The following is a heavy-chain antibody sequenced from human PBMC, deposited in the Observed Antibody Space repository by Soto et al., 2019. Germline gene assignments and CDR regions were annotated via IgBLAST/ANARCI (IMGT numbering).Heavy chain of an antibody. CDR1: GGSIPRSSGYY. D-gene: IGHD2-2*01. CDR2: IYYSGSA. J-gene: IGHJ5*02. CDR3: ARHGPPLLVKNWCDP. V-gene: IGHV4-39*01. Sequence: QLQLQESGPGLVKPSETLSLTCTVSGGSIPRSSGYYWVWVRQPPGKGLEYVGSIYYSGSAYYNPSLRSRVTMSVDTSKSRFSLKLKSVTAADTAVYYCARHGPPLLVKNWCDPWGQGTLVSVSS.